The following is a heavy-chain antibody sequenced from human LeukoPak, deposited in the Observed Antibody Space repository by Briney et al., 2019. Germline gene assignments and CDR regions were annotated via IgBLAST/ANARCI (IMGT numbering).Heavy chain of an antibody. J-gene: IGHJ3*02. CDR1: GFTFSNYE. V-gene: IGHV3-48*03. D-gene: IGHD2-15*01. CDR3: AREGGSVVVVLDAFDI. CDR2: ISTSDSTI. Sequence: GGSLRLSCAASGFTFSNYEMNWVRQAPGKGLEWVSYISTSDSTIYYADSVKGRFTISRDNAKNSLYLQMNSLRAEDRAVYYCAREGGSVVVVLDAFDIWGQGTMVTVSS.